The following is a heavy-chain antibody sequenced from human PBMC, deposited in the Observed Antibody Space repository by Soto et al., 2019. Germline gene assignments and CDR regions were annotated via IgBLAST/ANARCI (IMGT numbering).Heavy chain of an antibody. Sequence: QVQLQQWGAGLLKPSETLSLTCAVYGGSFSGYYWNWIRQPPGKGLEWIGEIDHSGYTNYNPSLMSRVTISVDTSKIQFSLRLTSVTAADTAVYYCARVRDWFDPWGQGTLVTVSS. CDR1: GGSFSGYY. CDR3: ARVRDWFDP. CDR2: IDHSGYT. J-gene: IGHJ5*02. V-gene: IGHV4-34*01. D-gene: IGHD3-3*01.